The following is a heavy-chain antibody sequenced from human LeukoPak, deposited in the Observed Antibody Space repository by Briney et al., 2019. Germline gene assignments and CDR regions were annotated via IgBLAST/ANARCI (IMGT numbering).Heavy chain of an antibody. D-gene: IGHD6-13*01. V-gene: IGHV3-23*01. CDR1: GFTFSSYA. Sequence: GGSLRLSCAASGFTFSSYAMNWVRQAPGKGLEWVSAISGSGSSTYYADSVKDRFTIPRDNSKNTLYLQLNSLRAEDTAVYYCAKGIAAAGTGRWFDPWGQGTLVTVSS. CDR3: AKGIAAAGTGRWFDP. J-gene: IGHJ5*02. CDR2: ISGSGSST.